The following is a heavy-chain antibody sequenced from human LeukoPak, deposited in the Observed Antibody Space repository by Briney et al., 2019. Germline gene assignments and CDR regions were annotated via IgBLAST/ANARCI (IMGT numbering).Heavy chain of an antibody. CDR1: GFTFSSYA. J-gene: IGHJ5*02. V-gene: IGHV3-30-3*01. CDR3: ARGLSYDILTGKTNWFDP. D-gene: IGHD3-9*01. Sequence: PGGSLRLSCAASGFTFSSYAMHWVRQAPGKGLEWVAVISYDGSNKYYADSVKGRFTISRDNSKNTLYLQMNSLRAEDTAVYYCARGLSYDILTGKTNWFDPWGQGTLVTVSS. CDR2: ISYDGSNK.